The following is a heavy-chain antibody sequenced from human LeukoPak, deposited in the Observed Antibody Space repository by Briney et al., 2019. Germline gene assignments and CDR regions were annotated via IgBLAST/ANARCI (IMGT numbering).Heavy chain of an antibody. CDR1: GGSFSGYY. J-gene: IGHJ4*02. D-gene: IGHD1-26*01. V-gene: IGHV4-34*01. CDR3: ARQGVGATRSYFDY. Sequence: SETLSLTCAVYGGSFSGYYWSWIRQPPGKGLEWIGEINHSGNTNYNPSLKSRVTISVDTSKNQFSLKLSSVTAADTAVYYCARQGVGATRSYFDYWGQGTLVTVSS. CDR2: INHSGNT.